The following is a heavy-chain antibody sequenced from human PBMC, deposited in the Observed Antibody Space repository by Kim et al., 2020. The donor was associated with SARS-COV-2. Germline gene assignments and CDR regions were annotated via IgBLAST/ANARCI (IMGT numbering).Heavy chain of an antibody. CDR2: ISGSGGST. CDR1: GFTFSSYA. Sequence: GGSLRLSCAASGFTFSSYAMSWVRQAPGKGLEWVSAISGSGGSTYYADSVKGRFTISRDNSKNTLYLQMNSLRAEDTAVYYCAKGSSEGWDYYYYYGMDVWGQGTTVTVSS. D-gene: IGHD6-6*01. CDR3: AKGSSEGWDYYYYYGMDV. J-gene: IGHJ6*02. V-gene: IGHV3-23*01.